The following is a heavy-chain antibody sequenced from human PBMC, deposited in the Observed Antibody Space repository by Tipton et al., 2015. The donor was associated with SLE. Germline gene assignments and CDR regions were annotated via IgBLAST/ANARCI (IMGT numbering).Heavy chain of an antibody. D-gene: IGHD3-3*01. CDR2: ISGSGGRT. CDR3: AKDPNYDFWSGYNMGGYFDY. V-gene: IGHV3-23*01. J-gene: IGHJ4*02. CDR1: GFTFSSYA. Sequence: SLRLSCAASGFTFSSYAMSWVRQAPGKGLEWVSSISGSGGRTYYADSVKGRFTISRENSKNTLYLQMNSLRAEDTAVYYCAKDPNYDFWSGYNMGGYFDYWGQGTLVTVSS.